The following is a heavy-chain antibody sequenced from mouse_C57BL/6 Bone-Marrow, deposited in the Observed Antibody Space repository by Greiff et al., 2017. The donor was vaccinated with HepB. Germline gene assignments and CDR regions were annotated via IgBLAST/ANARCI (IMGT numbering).Heavy chain of an antibody. V-gene: IGHV5-15*01. CDR3: ARRGDGNYFYFDY. D-gene: IGHD2-1*01. CDR2: ISNLAYSI. CDR1: GFTFSDYG. J-gene: IGHJ2*01. Sequence: EVQLVESGGGLVQPGGSLKLSCAASGFTFSDYGMAWVRQAPRKGPEWVAFISNLAYSIYYADTVTGRFTISRENAKNTLYLEMSSLRSEDTAMYYCARRGDGNYFYFDYWGQGTTLTVSS.